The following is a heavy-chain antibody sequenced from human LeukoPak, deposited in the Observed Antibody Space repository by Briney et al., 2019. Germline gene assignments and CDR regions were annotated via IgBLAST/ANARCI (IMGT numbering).Heavy chain of an antibody. J-gene: IGHJ4*02. Sequence: SETLSLTCTVSGGSISSSSYYWGWIRQPPGKGLVWIGSIYYSGSTYYDPSLKSRFTISVDTSKNQFSLKLSSVTAADTAVYYCARDTAAAPGGLTRYYFDYWGQGTLVTVSS. CDR1: GGSISSSSYY. V-gene: IGHV4-39*07. D-gene: IGHD6-13*01. CDR3: ARDTAAAPGGLTRYYFDY. CDR2: IYYSGST.